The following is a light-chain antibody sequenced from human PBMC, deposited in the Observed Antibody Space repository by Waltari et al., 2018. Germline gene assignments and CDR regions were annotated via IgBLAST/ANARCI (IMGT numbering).Light chain of an antibody. CDR1: SGDVGGYNY. CDR2: DVS. CDR3: SSYTSSNWV. J-gene: IGLJ3*02. V-gene: IGLV2-14*01. Sequence: QSALTPPASVSGSPGQSITISCPGTSGDVGGYNYVSWYQQHPGKAPKLMIYDVSKRPSGVSNRFSGSKSGNTASLTISGLQAEDEADYYCSSYTSSNWVFGGGTKLTVL.